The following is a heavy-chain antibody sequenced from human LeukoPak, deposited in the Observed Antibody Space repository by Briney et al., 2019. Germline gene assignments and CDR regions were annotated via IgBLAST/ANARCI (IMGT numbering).Heavy chain of an antibody. CDR1: GGSISSGNHF. J-gene: IGHJ4*02. Sequence: NPSETLSLTCTVSGGSISSGNHFWGWIRQPPGKGLEWIGIIYYSGRTYFNPSLKSRVTISVDTSKNQFSLKLSSVTAADTAVYYCARQLGYCSSTSCYADKVDYWGQGTLVTVPS. CDR3: ARQLGYCSSTSCYADKVDY. V-gene: IGHV4-39*01. CDR2: IYYSGRT. D-gene: IGHD2-2*01.